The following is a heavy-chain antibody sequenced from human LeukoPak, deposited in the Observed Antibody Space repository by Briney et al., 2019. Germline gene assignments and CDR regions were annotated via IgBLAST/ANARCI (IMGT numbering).Heavy chain of an antibody. Sequence: SETLSLTCTVSGGSISSGGYYWSWIRQHPGKGLEWIGYIYYSGSTYYNPSLKSRVTISVDTSKNQFSLKLSSVTAAGTAVYYCARGIPDYGDYVSAFDIWGQGTMVTVSS. D-gene: IGHD4-17*01. CDR3: ARGIPDYGDYVSAFDI. CDR1: GGSISSGGYY. CDR2: IYYSGST. V-gene: IGHV4-31*03. J-gene: IGHJ3*02.